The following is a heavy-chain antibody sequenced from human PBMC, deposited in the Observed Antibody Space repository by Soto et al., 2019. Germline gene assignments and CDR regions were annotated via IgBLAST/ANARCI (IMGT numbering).Heavy chain of an antibody. J-gene: IGHJ3*02. D-gene: IGHD3-22*01. CDR3: ARGLTYYDSSGYYHDAFDI. CDR1: GGSISSYY. Sequence: SETLSLTCTVSGGSISSYYWSWIRQPPGKGLEWIGYIYYSGSTNYNPSLKSRVTISVDTSKNHFSLKLSSVTAADTAVYYCARGLTYYDSSGYYHDAFDIWGQGTMVTVSS. CDR2: IYYSGST. V-gene: IGHV4-59*01.